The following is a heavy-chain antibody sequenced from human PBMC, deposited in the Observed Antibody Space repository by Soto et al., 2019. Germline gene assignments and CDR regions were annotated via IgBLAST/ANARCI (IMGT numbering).Heavy chain of an antibody. CDR3: TRGGYDYGDYIPYYYYYYMDV. V-gene: IGHV3-49*03. CDR1: GFTFGDYA. D-gene: IGHD4-17*01. J-gene: IGHJ6*03. CDR2: IRSKAYGGTT. Sequence: GGSLRLSCTASGFTFGDYAMSWFRQAPGKGLEWVGFIRSKAYGGTTEYAASVKGRFTISRDDSKSIAYLQMNSLKTEDTAVYYCTRGGYDYGDYIPYYYYYYMDVWGKGTTVTVSS.